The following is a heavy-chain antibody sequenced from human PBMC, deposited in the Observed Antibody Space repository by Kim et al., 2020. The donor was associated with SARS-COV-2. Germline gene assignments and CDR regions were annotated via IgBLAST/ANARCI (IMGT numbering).Heavy chain of an antibody. J-gene: IGHJ5*02. D-gene: IGHD6-13*01. CDR3: ARGYDEVSSSWYNWFDP. CDR1: GFTFSSYS. V-gene: IGHV3-21*01. CDR2: ISSSSSYI. Sequence: GGSLRLSCAASGFTFSSYSMNWVRQAPGKGLEWVSSISSSSSYIYYADSVKGRFTISRDNAKNSLYLQMNSLRAEDTAVYYCARGYDEVSSSWYNWFDPWGQGTLVTVSS.